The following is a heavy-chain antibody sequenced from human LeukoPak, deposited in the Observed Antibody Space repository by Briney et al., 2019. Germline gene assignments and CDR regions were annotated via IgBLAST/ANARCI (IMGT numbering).Heavy chain of an antibody. D-gene: IGHD3-22*01. CDR3: ARTLSGYPDY. J-gene: IGHJ4*02. CDR2: IYYSGST. CDR1: GGSISSGGYY. V-gene: IGHV4-61*08. Sequence: PSQTLSLTCTVSGGSISSGGYYWSWIRQPPGKGLEWIGYIYYSGSTNYNPSLKSRVTISVDTSKNQFSLKLSSVTAADTAVYYCARTLSGYPDYWGQGTLVTVSS.